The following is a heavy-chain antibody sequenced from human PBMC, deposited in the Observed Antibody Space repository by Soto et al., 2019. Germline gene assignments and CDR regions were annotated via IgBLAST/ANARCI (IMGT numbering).Heavy chain of an antibody. CDR2: MYWDDDN. Sequence: HITLKESGPTLVKPTQNLTLTCTFSGFSLSTIGVGVGWIRQPQGKALEWLAIMYWDDDNRYSPSLKSRLNISKDTSKPQVVLTMPNMDPLDTTTYYCEQRQYGIEAFDILCQGTMVTVSS. CDR1: GFSLSTIGVG. CDR3: EQRQYGIEAFDI. V-gene: IGHV2-5*02. D-gene: IGHD1-26*01. J-gene: IGHJ3*02.